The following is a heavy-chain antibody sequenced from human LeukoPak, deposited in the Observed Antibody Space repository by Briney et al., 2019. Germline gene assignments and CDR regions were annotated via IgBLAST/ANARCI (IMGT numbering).Heavy chain of an antibody. CDR1: GGTFSSYA. Sequence: ASVKVSCKASGGTFSSYAISWVRQAPGQGLEWMGGIIPIFGTANYAQKFQGRVTITADKSTSTAYMELSSLRSEDTAVYYCAGGEDWNYDCYYYYYMDVWGKGTTVTVSS. CDR2: IIPIFGTA. CDR3: AGGEDWNYDCYYYYYMDV. V-gene: IGHV1-69*06. J-gene: IGHJ6*03. D-gene: IGHD1-7*01.